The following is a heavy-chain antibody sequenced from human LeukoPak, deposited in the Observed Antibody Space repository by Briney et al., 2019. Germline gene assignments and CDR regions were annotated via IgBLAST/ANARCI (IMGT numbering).Heavy chain of an antibody. J-gene: IGHJ5*02. Sequence: ASVKVSCKAYRYTFTSYYMHWVRQAPGQGLEWMGRINPNSGDTNYTQRFQGRVTMTRDTSINTAYMELSRLKSDDTAVYYCARDLASCGGHCPRWFDPWGQGTLVTVSS. CDR3: ARDLASCGGHCPRWFDP. CDR1: RYTFTSYY. D-gene: IGHD2-21*02. V-gene: IGHV1-2*02. CDR2: INPNSGDT.